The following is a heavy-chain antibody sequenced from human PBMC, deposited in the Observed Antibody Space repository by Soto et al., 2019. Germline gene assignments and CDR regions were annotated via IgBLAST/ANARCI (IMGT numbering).Heavy chain of an antibody. J-gene: IGHJ4*02. CDR2: IYSGGST. Sequence: EVQLVESGGGLVQPGGSLRLSCAASGFTVSSNYMSWVRQAPGKGLEWVSVIYSGGSTYYADSVKGRFTISRDNSKNTLYLQMNSLRAEDTAVYYCASTYYDFWGGYYEPVGYWGQGTLVTVSS. CDR1: GFTVSSNY. CDR3: ASTYYDFWGGYYEPVGY. V-gene: IGHV3-66*01. D-gene: IGHD3-3*01.